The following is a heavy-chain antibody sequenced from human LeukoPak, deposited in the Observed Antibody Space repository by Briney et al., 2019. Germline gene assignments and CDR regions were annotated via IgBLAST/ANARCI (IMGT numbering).Heavy chain of an antibody. CDR2: VSYDGSNK. CDR3: AKDPSTYYGMDV. D-gene: IGHD1-1*01. V-gene: IGHV3-30*18. J-gene: IGHJ6*02. CDR1: GFTFSSYG. Sequence: GGSLRLSCAASGFTFSSYGMHWVRQAPGKGLEWVAVVSYDGSNKYYADSVKGRFTISRDNSKNTLYLQMNSLRAEDTAVYYCAKDPSTYYGMDVWGQGTTVTVSS.